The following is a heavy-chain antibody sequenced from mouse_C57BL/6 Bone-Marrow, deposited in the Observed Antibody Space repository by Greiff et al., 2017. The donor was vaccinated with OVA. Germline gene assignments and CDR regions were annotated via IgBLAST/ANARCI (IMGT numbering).Heavy chain of an antibody. Sequence: QVQLQQPGAELVKPGASVKLSCKASGYTFTSYWMHWVKQRPGQGLEWIGMIHPNSGSTNYNEKFKSKATLTVDKSSSTAYMQLSSLTSEDSAVYYCARWGTYYYGSSPAWFAYWGPGTLVTVSA. CDR1: GYTFTSYW. CDR2: IHPNSGST. CDR3: ARWGTYYYGSSPAWFAY. D-gene: IGHD1-1*01. J-gene: IGHJ3*01. V-gene: IGHV1-64*01.